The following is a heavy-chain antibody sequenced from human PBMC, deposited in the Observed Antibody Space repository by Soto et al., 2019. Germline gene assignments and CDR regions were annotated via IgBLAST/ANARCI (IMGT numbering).Heavy chain of an antibody. CDR1: GYTFTDYY. Sequence: QVRLVQSAAEVKKPGASLEVSCKASGYTFTDYYIHWVRQAPGQGLEWIGWINPKSGGTSYAQRFQGRVTMARDTSITTAYMDLSSLRSDDTAVYYCASWYYDTRGHEAFDIWGQGTMVTVSS. D-gene: IGHD3-22*01. V-gene: IGHV1-2*02. CDR3: ASWYYDTRGHEAFDI. J-gene: IGHJ3*02. CDR2: INPKSGGT.